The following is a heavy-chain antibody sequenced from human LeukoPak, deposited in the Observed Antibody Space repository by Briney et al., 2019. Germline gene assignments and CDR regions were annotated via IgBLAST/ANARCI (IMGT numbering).Heavy chain of an antibody. V-gene: IGHV3-30*02. Sequence: GGSLRLSCAASGFTFSSYGMHWVRQAPGKGLEWVAFVRYDGSNKYYADSVKGRFTISRDNSKNTLYLQMNSLRAEDTAVYYCAKVSGSSSCPDYWGQGTLVTVSS. CDR1: GFTFSSYG. J-gene: IGHJ4*02. CDR2: VRYDGSNK. CDR3: AKVSGSSSCPDY. D-gene: IGHD6-13*01.